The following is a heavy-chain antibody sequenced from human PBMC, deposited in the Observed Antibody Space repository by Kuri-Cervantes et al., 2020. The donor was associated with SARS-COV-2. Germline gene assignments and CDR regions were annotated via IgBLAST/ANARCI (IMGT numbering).Heavy chain of an antibody. J-gene: IGHJ6*03. D-gene: IGHD5-24*01. Sequence: SCTVSGGSISTDSYYWSWIRQPAGKGLEWLGDMKTSGNTNYNPSLKGRVTVSVDMSKNQFSLKLSSVTAADTAVYYCARDAREASGYYYYYYMDVWGKETTVTVSS. CDR3: ARDAREASGYYYYYYMDV. CDR2: MKTSGNT. V-gene: IGHV4-61*09. CDR1: GGSISTDSYY.